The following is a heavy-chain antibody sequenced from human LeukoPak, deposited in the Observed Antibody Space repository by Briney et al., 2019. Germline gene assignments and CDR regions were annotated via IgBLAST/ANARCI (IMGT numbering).Heavy chain of an antibody. V-gene: IGHV3-23*01. CDR2: ICGLGGST. J-gene: IGHJ6*03. CDR3: AKRYGSGKAYYYMDV. D-gene: IGHD3-10*01. CDR1: GFTFSSYA. Sequence: GGSLRLSCAASGFTFSSYAMRWVRQAAGEGREWVSAICGLGGSTYYADSVKGRFTLSRDNSKNTLYLQMTSLRAEDTAVYYCAKRYGSGKAYYYMDVWGKGTTVTVSS.